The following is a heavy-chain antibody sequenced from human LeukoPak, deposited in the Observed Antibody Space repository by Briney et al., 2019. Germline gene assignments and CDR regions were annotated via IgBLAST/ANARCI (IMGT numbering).Heavy chain of an antibody. V-gene: IGHV3-7*01. D-gene: IGHD3-10*01. Sequence: PGGSLRLSCAASGFTFSSYWMSWVRQAPGKGLEWVANIEQDGSEKYYVDSVKGRFTISRDNAKNSLYLQMNSLRAEDTAGYYCARHPPAPLYGSGSFDYWGQGTLVTVSS. CDR3: ARHPPAPLYGSGSFDY. J-gene: IGHJ4*02. CDR2: IEQDGSEK. CDR1: GFTFSSYW.